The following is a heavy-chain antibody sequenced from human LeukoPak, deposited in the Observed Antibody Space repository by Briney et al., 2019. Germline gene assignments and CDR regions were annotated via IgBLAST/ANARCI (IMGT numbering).Heavy chain of an antibody. CDR1: GYTFTRYY. CDR2: INPNSGGT. D-gene: IGHD2-15*01. V-gene: IGHV1-2*06. Sequence: ASVKVSCTAAGYTFTRYYMFWVRQAPGQGLEWMGRINPNSGGTNYAQKCQGRVTMTRDTSISTAYMELSRLRSDDTAVYYCARGYCSGGSCYSVENWFDPWGQGTLVTVSS. CDR3: ARGYCSGGSCYSVENWFDP. J-gene: IGHJ5*02.